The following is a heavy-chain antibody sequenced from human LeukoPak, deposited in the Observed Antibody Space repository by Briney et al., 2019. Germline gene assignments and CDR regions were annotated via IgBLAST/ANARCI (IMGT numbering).Heavy chain of an antibody. V-gene: IGHV1-3*01. J-gene: IGHJ4*02. CDR3: ARGLWFATLVGYYFDY. CDR1: GFTFTDYA. CDR2: INAGNGHT. D-gene: IGHD3-10*01. Sequence: GASVKVSCKSSGFTFTDYALQWVRQAHGQRLEWMGWINAGNGHTRYSQNFQGRVTITRDTSASTVYMELSSLRSEDTAVYYCARGLWFATLVGYYFDYWGQGTLVTVSS.